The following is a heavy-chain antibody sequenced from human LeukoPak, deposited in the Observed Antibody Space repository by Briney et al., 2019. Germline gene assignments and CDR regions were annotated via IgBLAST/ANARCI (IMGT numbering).Heavy chain of an antibody. J-gene: IGHJ4*02. CDR2: IRPSGDNT. Sequence: GGSLRLSCAASGFTFSSYDMTWVRQAPGRRLEWVSSIRPSGDNTYYGDSVKGRFTISRDNAKNSLFLQMNSLRAEDTAVYYCASSDWYHYFDYWGQGTLVTVSS. V-gene: IGHV3-21*01. D-gene: IGHD6-19*01. CDR3: ASSDWYHYFDY. CDR1: GFTFSSYD.